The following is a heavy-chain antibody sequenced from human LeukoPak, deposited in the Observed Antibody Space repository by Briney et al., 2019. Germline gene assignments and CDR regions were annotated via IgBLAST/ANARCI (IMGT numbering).Heavy chain of an antibody. Sequence: AGGSLRLSCAASGFTFGSYAMSWVRQAPGKGLEWVSAISGSGGSTYYADSVKGRFTISRDNSKNTLYLQMNSLRAEDTAVYYCAKVREQQLDFYFDYWGQGTLVTVSS. D-gene: IGHD6-13*01. V-gene: IGHV3-23*01. CDR2: ISGSGGST. J-gene: IGHJ4*02. CDR3: AKVREQQLDFYFDY. CDR1: GFTFGSYA.